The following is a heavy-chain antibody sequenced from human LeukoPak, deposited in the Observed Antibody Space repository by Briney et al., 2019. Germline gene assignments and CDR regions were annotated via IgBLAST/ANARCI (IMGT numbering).Heavy chain of an antibody. J-gene: IGHJ4*02. CDR1: GGTFSSYA. CDR3: ARVGGYYGSGSYEPFDY. D-gene: IGHD3-10*01. V-gene: IGHV1-69*01. Sequence: GSSVKVSCKASGGTFSSYAISWVRQAPGQGLEWMGGIIPIFGTANYAQKFQGRVTITADESTSTAYMELSSLRSEDTAVYYCARVGGYYGSGSYEPFDYWGQGTLVTVSS. CDR2: IIPIFGTA.